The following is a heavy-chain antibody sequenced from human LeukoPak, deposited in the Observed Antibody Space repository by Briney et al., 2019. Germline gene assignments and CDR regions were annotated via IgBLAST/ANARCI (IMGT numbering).Heavy chain of an antibody. V-gene: IGHV3-30*02. Sequence: GGSLRLSCAASGFTFSSYGMHWVRQAPGKGLEWVAFIRYDGSNKYYADSVKGRFTISRDNSKNTLYLQMNSLRAEDTAVYYCARALWFGAAYFDYWGQGTLVTVSS. CDR1: GFTFSSYG. J-gene: IGHJ4*02. D-gene: IGHD3-10*01. CDR3: ARALWFGAAYFDY. CDR2: IRYDGSNK.